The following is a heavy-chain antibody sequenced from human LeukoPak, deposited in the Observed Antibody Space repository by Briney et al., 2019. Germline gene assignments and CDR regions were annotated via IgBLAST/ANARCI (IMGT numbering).Heavy chain of an antibody. CDR1: GNSISSGDYY. V-gene: IGHV4-61*08. CDR2: IYHSGST. D-gene: IGHD5-12*01. CDR3: ARDGYSGSDAL. J-gene: IGHJ4*02. Sequence: SETLSLTCTVSGNSISSGDYYWSWIRQPPGKGLEWIGYIYHSGSTNYNPSLKSRVTISVDTSQNQLYLKLSSVTAADTAVYYCARDGYSGSDALWGQGTLVTVSS.